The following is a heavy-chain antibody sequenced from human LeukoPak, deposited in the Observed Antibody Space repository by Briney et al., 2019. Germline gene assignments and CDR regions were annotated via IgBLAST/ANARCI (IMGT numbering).Heavy chain of an antibody. Sequence: PGRSLRLSCAASGFTFDDYAMHWVRQAPGKGLEWVSGISWNSGSIGYADSVKGRFTISRDNSKNTLYLQMNSLRAEDTAVYYCAKDQDGSYYYAGAFDIWGQGTMVTVSS. J-gene: IGHJ3*02. V-gene: IGHV3-9*01. D-gene: IGHD3-10*01. CDR1: GFTFDDYA. CDR3: AKDQDGSYYYAGAFDI. CDR2: ISWNSGSI.